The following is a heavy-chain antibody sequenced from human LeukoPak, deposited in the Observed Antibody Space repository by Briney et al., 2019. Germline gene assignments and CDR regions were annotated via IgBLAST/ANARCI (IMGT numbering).Heavy chain of an antibody. D-gene: IGHD1-26*01. CDR1: GGTFSSYA. Sequence: ASVNVSCKASGGTFSSYAISWVRQAPGQGLEWMGGIIPIFGTANYAQKFQGRVTITADESTSTAYMELSSLRSEDTAVYYCASTIRTGEWELLLFDYWGQGTLVTVSS. CDR3: ASTIRTGEWELLLFDY. J-gene: IGHJ4*02. CDR2: IIPIFGTA. V-gene: IGHV1-69*13.